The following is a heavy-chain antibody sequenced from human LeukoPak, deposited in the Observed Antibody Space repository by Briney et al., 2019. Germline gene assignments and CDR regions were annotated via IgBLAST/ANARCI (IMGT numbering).Heavy chain of an antibody. V-gene: IGHV4-34*01. CDR2: ISHSGST. Sequence: PSETLSPTCAVYGGSLSDYHWRWIRQPPGKGLEWIGEISHSGSTNYNPSLKSRVTISVDTSKNQFSLKLSSVTAADTAVYYCARVEIEASGYVVDYWGQGTLVTVSS. J-gene: IGHJ4*02. CDR3: ARVEIEASGYVVDY. CDR1: GGSLSDYH. D-gene: IGHD6-25*01.